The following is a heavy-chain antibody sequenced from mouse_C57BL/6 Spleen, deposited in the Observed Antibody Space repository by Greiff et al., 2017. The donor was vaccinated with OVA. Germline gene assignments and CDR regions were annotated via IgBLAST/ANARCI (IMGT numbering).Heavy chain of an antibody. CDR3: ARSGGLYYGNYDFDY. D-gene: IGHD2-1*01. CDR2: INPSSGYT. V-gene: IGHV1-7*01. CDR1: GYTFTSYW. J-gene: IGHJ2*01. Sequence: QVQLQQSGADLAKPGASVKLSCKASGYTFTSYWMHWVKQRPGQGLEWIGYINPSSGYTKYNQKFKDKATLTADTSSSTAYMQLSSLTYEDSAVYYCARSGGLYYGNYDFDYWGQGTTLTVSS.